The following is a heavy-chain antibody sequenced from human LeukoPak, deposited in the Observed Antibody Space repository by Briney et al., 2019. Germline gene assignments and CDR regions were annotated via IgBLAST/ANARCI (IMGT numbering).Heavy chain of an antibody. V-gene: IGHV3-21*01. CDR3: ARGGAAAGTPPTGY. CDR1: GFTFSSYS. Sequence: GGSLRLSCAASGFTFSSYSMNWVRQAPGKGLEWVSSISSSSSYIYYADSVKGRFTISRDNAKNSLYLQMNNLRAEDTAVYYCARGGAAAGTPPTGYWGQGTLVTVSS. J-gene: IGHJ4*02. CDR2: ISSSSSYI. D-gene: IGHD6-13*01.